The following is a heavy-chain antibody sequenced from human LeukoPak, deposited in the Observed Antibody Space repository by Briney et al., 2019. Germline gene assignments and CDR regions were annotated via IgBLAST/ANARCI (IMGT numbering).Heavy chain of an antibody. CDR1: GYTFIRYY. CDR3: ARGLTTVATEIRSVTQLAMVEYFQH. Sequence: ASVKVSCKASGYTFIRYYMHWVRQAPGQGLDWMGIINPSGGSTSYAQKFQGRVTMTRDTSTSTVYMELSSLRSEDTAVYYCARGLTTVATEIRSVTQLAMVEYFQHWGQGTLVTVSS. D-gene: IGHD4-11*01. V-gene: IGHV1-46*01. J-gene: IGHJ1*01. CDR2: INPSGGST.